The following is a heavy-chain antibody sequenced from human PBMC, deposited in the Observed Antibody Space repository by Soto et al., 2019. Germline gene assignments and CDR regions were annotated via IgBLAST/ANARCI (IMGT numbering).Heavy chain of an antibody. CDR3: AKDGFEPGAFDI. Sequence: GGSLRLSCAASGFTFSSYGMHWVRQAPGKGLEWVAVISYDGSNKYYADSVKGRFTISRDNSKNTLYLQMNSLRAEDTAVYYCAKDGFEPGAFDIWGQGTMVTVSS. J-gene: IGHJ3*02. V-gene: IGHV3-30*18. CDR1: GFTFSSYG. CDR2: ISYDGSNK. D-gene: IGHD3-10*01.